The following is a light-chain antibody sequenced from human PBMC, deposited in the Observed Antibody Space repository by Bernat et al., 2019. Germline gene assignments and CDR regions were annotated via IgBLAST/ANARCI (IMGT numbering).Light chain of an antibody. J-gene: IGKJ3*01. CDR2: DAS. Sequence: EIVLTQSPATLPLSPGERASLSCRASQSVTSYLAWYPQKPGQAPRLLIYDASNRATGIPARFSGSGSGTDFTLTVSSLEPEDFSVYYCQQRSNWPRTFGPGTKVDIK. CDR3: QQRSNWPRT. V-gene: IGKV3-11*01. CDR1: QSVTSY.